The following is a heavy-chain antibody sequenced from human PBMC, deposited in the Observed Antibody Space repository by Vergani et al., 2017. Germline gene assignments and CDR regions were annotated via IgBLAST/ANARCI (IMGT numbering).Heavy chain of an antibody. CDR2: ISASHTVI. Sequence: EVRLVESGGGLVLPGGSLRLSCAASGFKFSETSMNWVRQTPGKGLEWISYISASHTVIYYADSVKGRFNISRDNAKNSLYLQMNSLRAEDTAVYYCATIGYRRWGYYFDYWGQGILVTVSS. CDR3: ATIGYRRWGYYFDY. D-gene: IGHD2-2*02. J-gene: IGHJ4*02. CDR1: GFKFSETS. V-gene: IGHV3-48*01.